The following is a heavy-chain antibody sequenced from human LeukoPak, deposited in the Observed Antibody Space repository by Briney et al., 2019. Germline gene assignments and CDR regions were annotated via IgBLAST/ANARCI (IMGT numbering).Heavy chain of an antibody. CDR3: AREGWVENGSSGYFQSH. Sequence: GGSLRLSCAASGFTFSNYAMHWVRQAPCKGLEWVAVISYYGENTYYADSVKGRFTISRDNSKNTLYLQMNSLRAEDTAVYYCAREGWVENGSSGYFQSHWGQGTLVTVSS. D-gene: IGHD3-22*01. CDR2: ISYYGENT. CDR1: GFTFSNYA. V-gene: IGHV3-30*04. J-gene: IGHJ4*02.